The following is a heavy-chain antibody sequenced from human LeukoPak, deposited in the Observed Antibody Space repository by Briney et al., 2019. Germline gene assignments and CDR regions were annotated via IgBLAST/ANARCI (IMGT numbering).Heavy chain of an antibody. V-gene: IGHV3-30*18. CDR2: MSYNGSDK. Sequence: GGSLRLSCAASGFPFSTYGMQWVRQAPGKGLEWVAVMSYNGSDKYYADSVKGRFTISRDNSKNMLYLQMNSLRPEDTAVYYCAKSGCSFPSCYLNSWGQGTLVIVSS. CDR3: AKSGCSFPSCYLNS. D-gene: IGHD2-2*01. CDR1: GFPFSTYG. J-gene: IGHJ4*02.